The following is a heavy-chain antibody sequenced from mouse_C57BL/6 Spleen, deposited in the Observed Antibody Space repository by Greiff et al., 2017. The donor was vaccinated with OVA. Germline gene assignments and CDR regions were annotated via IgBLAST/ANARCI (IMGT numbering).Heavy chain of an antibody. CDR1: GFSLTSYA. CDR3: ARNLEVTGVYYAMDY. V-gene: IGHV2-9-1*01. D-gene: IGHD4-1*01. CDR2: IWTGGGT. Sequence: VKLLESGPGLVAPSQSLSITCTVSGFSLTSYAISWVRQPPGKGLEWLGVIWTGGGTNYNSAPKSRLSISKDNSKSQVFLTMNSLQTDDTARYYCARNLEVTGVYYAMDYWGQGTSVTVSS. J-gene: IGHJ4*01.